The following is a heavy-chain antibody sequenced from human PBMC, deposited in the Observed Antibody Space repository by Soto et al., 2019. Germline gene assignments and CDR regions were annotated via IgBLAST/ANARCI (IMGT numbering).Heavy chain of an antibody. J-gene: IGHJ4*02. V-gene: IGHV3-23*01. CDR1: GFTFSIYA. CDR3: AKGDGSSFYYFDH. Sequence: EVQLLESGGDLVQTGGSLRLSCAASGFTFSIYAMSWVRQAPGKGLEWVSGITASGSTTHYADSVKGRITISRDNSKNTVYLQMNSLSAEDTAVYYCAKGDGSSFYYFDHWGQGILVTVSS. CDR2: ITASGSTT. D-gene: IGHD6-13*01.